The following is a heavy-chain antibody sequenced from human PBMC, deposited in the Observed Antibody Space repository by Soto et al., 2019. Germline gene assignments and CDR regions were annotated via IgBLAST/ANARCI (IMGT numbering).Heavy chain of an antibody. CDR2: ISGSADTT. CDR1: AFTFSTYA. J-gene: IGHJ6*03. CDR3: AKNAYYFYKMDV. Sequence: GGSLRLSCAASAFTFSTYAMSWVRQAPGKGLEWVSVISGSADTTYYADSVKGRFTISRDNSKNTLYLQMNSLRAEDTAVYYCAKNAYYFYKMDVWGKGTTVTVSS. V-gene: IGHV3-23*01.